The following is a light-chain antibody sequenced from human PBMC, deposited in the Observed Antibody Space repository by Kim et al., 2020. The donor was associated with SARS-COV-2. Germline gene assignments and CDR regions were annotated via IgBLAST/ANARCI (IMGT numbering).Light chain of an antibody. CDR2: EAS. CDR3: QHYNSYSGT. J-gene: IGKJ1*01. Sequence: DIQMTQSPSTLSASVGDTVTISCRASQNIGSCLAWYQQKPGKAPHLLIYEASTLERGVPSRFSGSESGTEFTLTISRLQPDDFATYYCQHYNSYSGTFGQGTKVDIK. CDR1: QNIGSC. V-gene: IGKV1-5*01.